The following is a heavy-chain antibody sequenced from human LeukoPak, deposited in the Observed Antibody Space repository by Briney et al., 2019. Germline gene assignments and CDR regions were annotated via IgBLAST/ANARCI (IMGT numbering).Heavy chain of an antibody. D-gene: IGHD5-12*01. CDR1: GGSISSSSYY. Sequence: PSETLSLTCIVSGGSISSSSYYWGWIRQPPGKGLEWIGSIYYSGSTYYNPSLKSRVTISVDTSKNQFSLKLNSVTAADTAVYYCARSRGVATNWFDPWGQGTLVTVSS. CDR3: ARSRGVATNWFDP. CDR2: IYYSGST. V-gene: IGHV4-39*01. J-gene: IGHJ5*02.